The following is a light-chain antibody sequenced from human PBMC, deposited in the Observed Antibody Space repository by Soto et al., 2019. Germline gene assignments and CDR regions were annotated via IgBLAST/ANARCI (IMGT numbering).Light chain of an antibody. CDR2: CAS. CDR1: QSVSSSY. V-gene: IGKV3-20*01. J-gene: IGKJ5*01. Sequence: LVLTQSPATISLYTGAIAKLSCRSSQSVSSSYLAWYQQKPGQAPRLLIYCASSRATGIPDRFSGSGSGTDFTLTISRLEPEDFAVYYCQKYGSSSITCGQGQRRAIK. CDR3: QKYGSSSIT.